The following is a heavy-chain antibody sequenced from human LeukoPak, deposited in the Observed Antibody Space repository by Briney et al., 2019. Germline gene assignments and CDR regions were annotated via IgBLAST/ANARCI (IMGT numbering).Heavy chain of an antibody. J-gene: IGHJ3*02. CDR3: ARDHSGSYQRAFDI. V-gene: IGHV3-66*02. Sequence: GGSLRLSCAVSAFTGSSNYVSWVRQAPGKGLEWVSVIYGGGSTNYAGSVKGRFTISRDNSKNTLYRQMNSLRAEDTAVYYCARDHSGSYQRAFDIWGQGTMVTVSS. CDR2: IYGGGST. CDR1: AFTGSSNY. D-gene: IGHD1-26*01.